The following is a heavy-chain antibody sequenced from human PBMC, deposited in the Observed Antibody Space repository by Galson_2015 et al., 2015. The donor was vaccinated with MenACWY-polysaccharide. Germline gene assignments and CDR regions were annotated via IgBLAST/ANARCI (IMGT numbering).Heavy chain of an antibody. D-gene: IGHD2-2*01. CDR3: AREYCSRTSCQLIDY. CDR2: ISYDATNK. CDR1: GFTFSSYA. Sequence: SLRLSCAASGFTFSSYAMHWVRQAPGKGLEWVTIISYDATNKYYADSVKGRFAISRDNSKNALYLQMNSLRAEDTAVYYCAREYCSRTSCQLIDYWGQGTLVTVSS. V-gene: IGHV3-30*09. J-gene: IGHJ4*02.